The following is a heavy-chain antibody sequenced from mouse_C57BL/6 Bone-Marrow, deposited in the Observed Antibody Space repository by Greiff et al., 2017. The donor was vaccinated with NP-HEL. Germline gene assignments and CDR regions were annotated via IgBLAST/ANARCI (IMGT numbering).Heavy chain of an antibody. Sequence: QVQLQQPGAELVKPGASVKLSCKASGYTFTSYWTHWVKQRPGQGLEWIGMIHPNSGSTNYNEKFKSKATLTVDKSSSTAYMQLSSLTSEDSAVYYCAREGRGYSNYAWFAYWGQGTLVTVSA. J-gene: IGHJ3*01. D-gene: IGHD2-5*01. CDR2: IHPNSGST. CDR3: AREGRGYSNYAWFAY. V-gene: IGHV1-64*01. CDR1: GYTFTSYW.